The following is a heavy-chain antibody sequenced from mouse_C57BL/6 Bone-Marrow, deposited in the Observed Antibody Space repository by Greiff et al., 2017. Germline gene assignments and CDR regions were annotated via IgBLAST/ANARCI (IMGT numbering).Heavy chain of an antibody. Sequence: EVQLVESGGGLVKPGGSLKLSCAASGFTFSSYAMSWVRQTPEKRLEWVATISDGGSYTYYPDNVKGRFTISRDNAKNNLYLQMSHLKSEDTAMYYCARRRDYDRGYAMDYWGQGTSVTVSS. J-gene: IGHJ4*01. CDR1: GFTFSSYA. CDR2: ISDGGSYT. CDR3: ARRRDYDRGYAMDY. V-gene: IGHV5-4*01. D-gene: IGHD2-4*01.